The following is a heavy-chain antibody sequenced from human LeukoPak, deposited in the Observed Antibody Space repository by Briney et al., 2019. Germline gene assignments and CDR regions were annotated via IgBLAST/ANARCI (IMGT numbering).Heavy chain of an antibody. J-gene: IGHJ6*02. V-gene: IGHV4-4*07. CDR3: AREALSQHYDSSGYYYYYGMDV. CDR1: GGSISSYY. D-gene: IGHD3-22*01. CDR2: IYTSGST. Sequence: SETLSLTCTVSGGSISSYYWSWIRQPAGKGLEWIGRIYTSGSTNYNPSLKSRVTMSVDTSKNQFSLKLSSVPAADTAVYYCAREALSQHYDSSGYYYYYGMDVWGQGTTVTVSS.